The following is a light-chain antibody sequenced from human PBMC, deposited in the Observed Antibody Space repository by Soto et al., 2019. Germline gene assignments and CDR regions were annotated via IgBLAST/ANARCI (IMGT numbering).Light chain of an antibody. J-gene: IGKJ1*01. CDR3: QQYGSSGT. V-gene: IGKV3-20*01. Sequence: EVVMTQSPATLSVFPGERATLSCRASESINRSLAWYQQKPGQAPRLLINGASTRATGTPARFSGSGSGTDFTLTISRLEPEDFAVYYCQQYGSSGTFGQGTKVDIK. CDR2: GAS. CDR1: ESINRS.